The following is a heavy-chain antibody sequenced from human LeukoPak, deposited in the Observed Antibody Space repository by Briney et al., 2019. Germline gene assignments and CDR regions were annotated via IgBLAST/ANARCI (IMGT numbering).Heavy chain of an antibody. V-gene: IGHV3-23*01. CDR1: GFTFSTYA. D-gene: IGHD6-6*01. Sequence: GGSLRLSCAASGFTFSTYAMTWVRQAPGKGLERVSGINSNGDEIYYADSVRGRFTISRDNSNNALYLQMDSLRAEDTAVYYCANWIGSSSRDYWGQGTLVTVSS. J-gene: IGHJ4*02. CDR3: ANWIGSSSRDY. CDR2: INSNGDEI.